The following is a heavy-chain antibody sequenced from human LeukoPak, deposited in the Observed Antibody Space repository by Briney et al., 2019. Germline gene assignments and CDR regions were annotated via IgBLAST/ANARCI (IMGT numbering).Heavy chain of an antibody. J-gene: IGHJ1*01. CDR2: ISGSGGGT. CDR3: AKIIYDSSGYYYYFQH. D-gene: IGHD3-22*01. CDR1: GFTFSSYA. Sequence: GGSLRLSCAASGFTFSSYAMSWVRQAPGKGLEWVSAISGSGGGTYYADSVKGRFTISRDNSKNTLYLQMNSLRAEDTAVYYCAKIIYDSSGYYYYFQHWGQGTLVTVSS. V-gene: IGHV3-23*01.